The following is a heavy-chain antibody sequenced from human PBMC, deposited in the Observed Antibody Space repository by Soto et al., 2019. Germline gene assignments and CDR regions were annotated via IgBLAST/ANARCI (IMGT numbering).Heavy chain of an antibody. D-gene: IGHD5-18*01. CDR1: GFTFSSYA. V-gene: IGHV3-30-3*01. CDR2: ISYDGSNK. Sequence: GGSLRLSCAASGFTFSSYAMHWVRQAPGKGLEWVAVISYDGSNKYYADSVKGRFTISRDNSKNTLYLQMNSLRAEDTAVYYCARDISAGYSYWCMDVWGQGTTVTVSS. J-gene: IGHJ6*02. CDR3: ARDISAGYSYWCMDV.